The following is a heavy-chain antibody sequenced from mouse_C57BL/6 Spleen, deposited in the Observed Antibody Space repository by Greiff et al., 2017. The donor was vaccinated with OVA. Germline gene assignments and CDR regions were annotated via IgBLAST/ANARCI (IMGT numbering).Heavy chain of an antibody. CDR2: ISGGGGNT. J-gene: IGHJ4*01. D-gene: IGHD2-1*01. CDR1: GFTFSSYT. Sequence: EVQLVESGGGLVKPGGSLKLSCAASGFTFSSYTMSWVRQTPEKRLEWVATISGGGGNTYYPDSVKGRFTISRDNAKNTLYLQMSSLRSEDTALYYCARHDGNYKVYAMDYWGQGTSVTVSS. CDR3: ARHDGNYKVYAMDY. V-gene: IGHV5-9*01.